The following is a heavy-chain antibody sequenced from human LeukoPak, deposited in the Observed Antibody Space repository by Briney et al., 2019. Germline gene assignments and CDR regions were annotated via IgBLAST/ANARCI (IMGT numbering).Heavy chain of an antibody. CDR3: AKDPPGLGYCSTTSCPAGFDY. J-gene: IGHJ4*02. Sequence: GGSLRLSCAGSGFTFSSYGMHWVRQAPGKGLEWVAFIRYDGSNKYYADSVKGRFTISRDNSKNTLYLQMNSLRAEDTAVYYCAKDPPGLGYCSTTSCPAGFDYWRQGTLVTVSS. CDR2: IRYDGSNK. CDR1: GFTFSSYG. D-gene: IGHD2-2*01. V-gene: IGHV3-30*02.